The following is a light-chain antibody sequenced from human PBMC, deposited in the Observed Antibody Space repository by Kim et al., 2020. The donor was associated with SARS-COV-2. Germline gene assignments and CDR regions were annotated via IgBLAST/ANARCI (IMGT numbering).Light chain of an antibody. CDR1: SGSIASNY. J-gene: IGLJ2*01. CDR2: EDN. Sequence: NFMLTQPHSVSESPGKTVTISCTRSSGSIASNYVQWYQQRPGSAPTTVIYEDNQRPSGVPDRFSGSIDSSSNSASLTISGLKTEDEADYYCQSYDSKQMVLFGGGIQLTVL. V-gene: IGLV6-57*03. CDR3: QSYDSKQMVL.